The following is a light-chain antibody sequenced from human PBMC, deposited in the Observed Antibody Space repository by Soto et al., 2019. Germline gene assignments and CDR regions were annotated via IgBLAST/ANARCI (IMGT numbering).Light chain of an antibody. V-gene: IGKV3-15*01. J-gene: IGKJ1*01. CDR3: QQYYNWQPR. CDR2: GAS. CDR1: QSISSK. Sequence: EILMTQSPATLSVSPGERVTLSCRASQSISSKLAWYQQRPGQAPRLLIYGASTRATGIPSRFSGSGSGTEFTLTITSLQSEDNALYYCQQYYNWQPRFGQGTKV.